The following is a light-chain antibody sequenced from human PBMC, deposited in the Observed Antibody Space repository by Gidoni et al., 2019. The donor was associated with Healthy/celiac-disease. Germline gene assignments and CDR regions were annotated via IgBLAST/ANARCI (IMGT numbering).Light chain of an antibody. V-gene: IGKV3-15*01. CDR1: QGVSSN. Sequence: TQSPATLSVSPGERATLSCRASQGVSSNLAWYQQKPGQAPRLLIYGASTRATGIPARFSGSGSGTEFTLTISSLQSEDFAVYYCQQYNNWPPWTFGQGTKVEIK. CDR3: QQYNNWPPWT. CDR2: GAS. J-gene: IGKJ1*01.